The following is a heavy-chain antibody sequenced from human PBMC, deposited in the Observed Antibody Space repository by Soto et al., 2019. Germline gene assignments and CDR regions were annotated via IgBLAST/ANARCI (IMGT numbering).Heavy chain of an antibody. J-gene: IGHJ5*02. CDR1: GDSVSSNSAA. CDR3: ARDTYSSTWTKDDTWLDP. V-gene: IGHV6-1*01. Sequence: SQTLSLTCAISGDSVSSNSAAWNWIRQSPSRGLEWLGRTYYRSKWYNDYAVSVKSRITINPDTSKNQFSLQLNSVTPEDTAVYYCARDTYSSTWTKDDTWLDPWGQGTLVTVSS. CDR2: TYYRSKWYN. D-gene: IGHD6-13*01.